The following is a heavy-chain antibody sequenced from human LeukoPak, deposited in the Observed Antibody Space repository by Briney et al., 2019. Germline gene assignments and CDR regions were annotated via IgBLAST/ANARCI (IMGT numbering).Heavy chain of an antibody. J-gene: IGHJ3*02. CDR1: GYSFTSYW. CDR2: IYPGDSDT. D-gene: IGHD6-13*01. V-gene: IGHV5-51*01. Sequence: GESLKISCKGSGYSFTSYWIGWVRQMPGKGLEWMGIIYPGDSDTRYSPSFQGQVTISADKSISTAYLQWSSLKASDTAMYYCARQSIAAAGTFDAFDIWGQGTMVTVSS. CDR3: ARQSIAAAGTFDAFDI.